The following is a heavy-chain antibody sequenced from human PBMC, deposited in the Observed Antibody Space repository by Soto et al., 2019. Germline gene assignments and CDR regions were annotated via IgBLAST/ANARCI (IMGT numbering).Heavy chain of an antibody. V-gene: IGHV1-3*01. CDR3: ARIQGAPWRYFYDGMDV. Sequence: QVQLVQSGAEVKKPGASVKVSCKASGYTFTTYAMHWVRQAPGQRLEWMGWINAGNGNTKYSQKFQGRVTITRDTSASTDYMELSSLSSEDTAVYYCARIQGAPWRYFYDGMDVWGQGTTVTVSS. CDR1: GYTFTTYA. CDR2: INAGNGNT. J-gene: IGHJ6*02.